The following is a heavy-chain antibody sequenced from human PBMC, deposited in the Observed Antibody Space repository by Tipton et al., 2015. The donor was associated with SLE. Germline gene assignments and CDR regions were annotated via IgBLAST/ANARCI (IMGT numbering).Heavy chain of an antibody. CDR2: IYHSGST. CDR3: ARDGGAFDI. Sequence: TLSLTCTVSGGSISSYYWSWIRQPPGKGLEWIGYIYHSGSTNYNPFLKSRVTISVDTSKNQFSLKLSSVTAADTAVYYCARDGGAFDIWGRGTMVTVSS. CDR1: GGSISSYY. V-gene: IGHV4-59*01. J-gene: IGHJ3*02.